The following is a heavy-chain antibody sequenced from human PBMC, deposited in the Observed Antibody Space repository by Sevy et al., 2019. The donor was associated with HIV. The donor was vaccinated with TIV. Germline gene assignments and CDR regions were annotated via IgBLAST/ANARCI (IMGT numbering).Heavy chain of an antibody. D-gene: IGHD2-8*02. J-gene: IGHJ3*02. V-gene: IGHV3-30*02. CDR3: ARDRKVLLVVYAIPFDAFDI. CDR1: GFTFSNHA. CDR2: IRNDGSHE. Sequence: GRSLRLSCTASGFTFSNHAMHWVRQGPGKGPEWVAFIRNDGSHEYYADSVKGRFTISRDNSKNTLYLQMNSLRPEDMAVYYCARDRKVLLVVYAIPFDAFDIWGQGTMVTVSS.